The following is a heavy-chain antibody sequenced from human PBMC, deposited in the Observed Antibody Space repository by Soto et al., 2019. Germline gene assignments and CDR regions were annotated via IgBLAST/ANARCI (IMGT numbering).Heavy chain of an antibody. CDR3: AKSFYDSSGFDS. D-gene: IGHD3-22*01. Sequence: GGSLRLSCAASGFTFRSYALSWVRQAPGKGLEWVSTVSDTGLSTYYAGSVTGRFTISRDNSRNTLYLQMNGLRAEDTAVYYCAKSFYDSSGFDSWGLGTLVTVSS. CDR1: GFTFRSYA. J-gene: IGHJ5*01. CDR2: VSDTGLST. V-gene: IGHV3-23*01.